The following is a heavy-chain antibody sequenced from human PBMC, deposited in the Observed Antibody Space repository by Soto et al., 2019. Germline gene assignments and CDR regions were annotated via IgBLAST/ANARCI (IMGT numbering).Heavy chain of an antibody. CDR1: GFTFSRYA. CDR3: ARGPGYYFDY. V-gene: IGHV3-64*01. CDR2: ISSNGGST. J-gene: IGHJ4*02. Sequence: PGGSLRLSCAASGFTFSRYAMHWVRQAPGKGLEYVSAISSNGGSTYYANSVKGRFTISRDNSKNTLYLQMGSLRAEDMAVYYCARGPGYYFDYWGQGNLVTVSS.